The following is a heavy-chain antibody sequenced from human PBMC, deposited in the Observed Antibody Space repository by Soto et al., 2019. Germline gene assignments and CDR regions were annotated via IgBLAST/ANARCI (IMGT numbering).Heavy chain of an antibody. CDR3: ARVVAATLAFNYFEY. CDR2: INHSGST. Sequence: PSETLSLTCAVYGGSFSGYYWSWIRQPPGKGLEWIGEINHSGSTNYNPSLKSRVTISVDTSKNQFSLKLSSVTAADTAVYYCARVVAATLAFNYFEYWGQGTLVTVSS. J-gene: IGHJ4*02. D-gene: IGHD2-15*01. V-gene: IGHV4-34*01. CDR1: GGSFSGYY.